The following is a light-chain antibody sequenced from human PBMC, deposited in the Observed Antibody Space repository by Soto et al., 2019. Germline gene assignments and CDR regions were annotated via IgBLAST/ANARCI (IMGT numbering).Light chain of an antibody. CDR1: NIESKS. CDR2: DDT. Sequence: SYELTQPPSLSVAPGQTARISCEEDNIESKSVHWYQQMPGQAPVLVVFDDTDRPSGVPERFSGSNSGNTATLTISRVEAGDEADYYCQVWDSTNEHEARFGGGTKLTVL. J-gene: IGLJ2*01. V-gene: IGLV3-21*02. CDR3: QVWDSTNEHEAR.